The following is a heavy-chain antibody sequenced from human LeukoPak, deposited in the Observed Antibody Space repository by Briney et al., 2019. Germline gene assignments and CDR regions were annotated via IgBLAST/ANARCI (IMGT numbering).Heavy chain of an antibody. CDR3: ARTSYYCSGGSCYHYYFDY. CDR2: ICTSGST. J-gene: IGHJ4*02. Sequence: SETLSLTCTVSGGSISSYYWSWIRQPAGKGLEWIGRICTSGSTNYNPSLKSRVTMSVDTSKNQFSLKLSSVTAADTAVYYCARTSYYCSGGSCYHYYFDYWGQGTLVTVSS. D-gene: IGHD2-15*01. V-gene: IGHV4-4*07. CDR1: GGSISSYY.